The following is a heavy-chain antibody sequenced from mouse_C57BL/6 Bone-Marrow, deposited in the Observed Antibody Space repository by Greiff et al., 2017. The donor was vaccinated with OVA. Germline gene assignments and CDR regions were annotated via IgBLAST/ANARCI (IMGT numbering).Heavy chain of an antibody. CDR2: IYPRSGNT. J-gene: IGHJ3*01. CDR3: ARHPAYYYGSSPWFAY. D-gene: IGHD1-1*01. Sequence: VQLVESGAELARPGASVKLSCKASGYTFTSYGISWVKQRTGQGLEWIGEIYPRSGNTYYNEKFKGKATLTADKSSSTAYMELRSLTSEDSAVYFCARHPAYYYGSSPWFAYWGQGTLVTVSA. CDR1: GYTFTSYG. V-gene: IGHV1-81*01.